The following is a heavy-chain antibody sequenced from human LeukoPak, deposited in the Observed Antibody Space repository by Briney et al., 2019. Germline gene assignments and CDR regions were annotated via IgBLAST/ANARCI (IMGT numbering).Heavy chain of an antibody. J-gene: IGHJ3*02. D-gene: IGHD3-22*01. CDR1: GFTFSSYS. CDR2: ISSSSSYI. V-gene: IGHV3-21*01. CDR3: ARGAIKRQVVVITEIDI. Sequence: GGSLRLSCAASGFTFSSYSMNWVRQAPGKGLEWVSSISSSSSYIYYADSVKGRFTISRDNAKNSLYLQMNSLRAEDTAVYYCARGAIKRQVVVITEIDIWGQGTMVTVSS.